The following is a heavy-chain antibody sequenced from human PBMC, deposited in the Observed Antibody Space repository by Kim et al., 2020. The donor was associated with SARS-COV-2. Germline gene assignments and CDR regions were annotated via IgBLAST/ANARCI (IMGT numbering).Heavy chain of an antibody. J-gene: IGHJ5*02. CDR1: GGSINSGGYY. D-gene: IGHD2-15*01. Sequence: SETLSLTCTVSGGSINSGGYYWSWLRQHPGKGLEWIGYIYYSGNTYYNPSLKSRVTISVDTSKNQFSLKLSSVTAADTAVYYCASCSGTAEWFDPWGQGTLVTVSS. CDR3: ASCSGTAEWFDP. CDR2: IYYSGNT. V-gene: IGHV4-31*03.